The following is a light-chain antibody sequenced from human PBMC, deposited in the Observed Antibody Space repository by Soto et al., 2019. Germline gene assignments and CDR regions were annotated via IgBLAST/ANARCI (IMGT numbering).Light chain of an antibody. CDR2: EVT. V-gene: IGLV2-8*01. Sequence: QSALTQSPSATGSPGQSVTISCTGTSRDVGGYPYVSWYQQHPGKAPKLIIYEVTKRPSGVPDRFSDSKSDNTASLTVSGLQAEDEADYYCSSYAGSDNWVFGGGTKVTVL. CDR3: SSYAGSDNWV. CDR1: SRDVGGYPY. J-gene: IGLJ3*02.